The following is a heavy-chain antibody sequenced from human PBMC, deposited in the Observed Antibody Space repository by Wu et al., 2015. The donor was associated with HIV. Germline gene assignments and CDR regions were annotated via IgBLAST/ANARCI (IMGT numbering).Heavy chain of an antibody. CDR1: GYRFTSFN. Sequence: QVQLVQSGTVVQKPGASVRVSCKISGYRFTSFNINWIRQVHGRGLEWIGWMDPKSGSAAFGRHFQGRISMTRNNSISTAYMELSRVTSDDTAIYYCARVGVLLTSVQLLEYFQHWGQGTRVVVSS. J-gene: IGHJ1*01. V-gene: IGHV1-8*02. CDR3: ARVGVLLTSVQLLEYFQH. D-gene: IGHD5-24*01. CDR2: MDPKSGSA.